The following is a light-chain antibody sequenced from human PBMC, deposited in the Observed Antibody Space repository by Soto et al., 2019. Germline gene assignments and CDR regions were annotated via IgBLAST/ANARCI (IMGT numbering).Light chain of an antibody. CDR1: QPLGAW. CDR3: QQADIFQLT. J-gene: IGKJ4*01. CDR2: ATS. V-gene: IGKV1-12*01. Sequence: DIQMTQFPSSVSASVGDRVTITCRASQPLGAWLAWYQQKPGKAPKLLIYATSTLESGAPSRFSGSGYGTEFTLTISSLQPEDFATYDCQQADIFQLTFGGGTRVEIK.